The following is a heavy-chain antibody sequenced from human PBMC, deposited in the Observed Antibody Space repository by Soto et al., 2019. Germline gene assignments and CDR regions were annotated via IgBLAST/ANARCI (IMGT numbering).Heavy chain of an antibody. V-gene: IGHV1-69*13. CDR2: IIPIFGTA. D-gene: IGHD2-15*01. Sequence: SSVKVSCKASGGTFSSYAISWVRQAPGQGLEWMGGIIPIFGTANYAQKFQGRVTITADESTSTAYMEPSSLRSEDTAVYYCARYTLDYSHWFDPWGQGTLVTVS. CDR3: ARYTLDYSHWFDP. CDR1: GGTFSSYA. J-gene: IGHJ5*02.